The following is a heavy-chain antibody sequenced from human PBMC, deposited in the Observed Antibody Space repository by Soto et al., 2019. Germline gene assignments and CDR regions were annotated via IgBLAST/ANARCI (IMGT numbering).Heavy chain of an antibody. CDR2: ISGSGGRA. Sequence: PGGSLRLSCAASGFTFSSYAMTWVRQAPGKGLEWVSVISGSGGRAYNADSVKGRFTISRDNSKNTLFLQMNSLRAEDTAVYYCAKDPDAYSTGWYYFDYWGQGTQVTVSS. V-gene: IGHV3-23*01. J-gene: IGHJ4*02. CDR1: GFTFSSYA. CDR3: AKDPDAYSTGWYYFDY. D-gene: IGHD6-19*01.